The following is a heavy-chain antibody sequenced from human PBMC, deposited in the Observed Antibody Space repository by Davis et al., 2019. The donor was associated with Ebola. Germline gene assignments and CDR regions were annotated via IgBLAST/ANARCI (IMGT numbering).Heavy chain of an antibody. J-gene: IGHJ4*02. CDR3: ARDQWLTPYYFDY. CDR1: GYTFTSYD. V-gene: IGHV1-8*01. D-gene: IGHD6-19*01. Sequence: ASVKVSCKASGYTFTSYDINWVRQATGQGLEWMGWMNPNSGNTGYAQKFQGRVTMTRNTSISTAYMELSSLRSEDTAVYYCARDQWLTPYYFDYWGQGTLVTVSS. CDR2: MNPNSGNT.